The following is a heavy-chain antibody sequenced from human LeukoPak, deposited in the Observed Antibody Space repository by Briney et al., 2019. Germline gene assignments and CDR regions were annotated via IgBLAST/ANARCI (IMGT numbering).Heavy chain of an antibody. J-gene: IGHJ4*02. CDR2: IIPILGIA. CDR1: GYTFTSYG. D-gene: IGHD3-10*01. V-gene: IGHV1-69*04. CDR3: AGIGSTHPFDY. Sequence: ASVKVSCKASGYTFTSYGISWVRQAPGQGLEWMGRIIPILGIANYAQKFQGRVTITADKSTSTAYMELSSLRSEDTAVYYCAGIGSTHPFDYWGQGTLVTVSS.